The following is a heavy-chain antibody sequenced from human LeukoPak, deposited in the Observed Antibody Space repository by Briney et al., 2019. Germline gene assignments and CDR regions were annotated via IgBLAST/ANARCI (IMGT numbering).Heavy chain of an antibody. CDR3: ARGASMGMAAAADFDS. V-gene: IGHV4-61*02. CDR1: GGSISSGSYY. CDR2: IDTSGST. Sequence: SETLSLACTVSGGSISSGSYYWSWIRQAAGKGLEWIGRIDTSGSTNYNPSLKSRVTISVDTSKNQFSLKLSSVTAADTAVYYCARGASMGMAAAADFDSWGQGTLVTVSS. D-gene: IGHD6-13*01. J-gene: IGHJ4*02.